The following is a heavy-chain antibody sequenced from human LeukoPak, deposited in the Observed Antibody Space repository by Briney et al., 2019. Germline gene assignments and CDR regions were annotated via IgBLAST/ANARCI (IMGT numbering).Heavy chain of an antibody. V-gene: IGHV3-30*01. D-gene: IGHD3-10*01. Sequence: PGGSLRLSCAASGFTFSSYAMHWVRQAPGKGLAWVAVISYDGSNKYYADSVKGRFTISRDNSKNTLYLQMNSLRAEDTAVYYCASARFGEFGNSLDYWGQGTLVTVSS. J-gene: IGHJ4*02. CDR3: ASARFGEFGNSLDY. CDR2: ISYDGSNK. CDR1: GFTFSSYA.